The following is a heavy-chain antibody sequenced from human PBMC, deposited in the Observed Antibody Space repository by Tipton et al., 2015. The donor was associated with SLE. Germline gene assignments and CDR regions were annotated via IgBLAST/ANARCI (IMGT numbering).Heavy chain of an antibody. CDR2: SLYSGAT. V-gene: IGHV4-38-2*02. Sequence: GLVKPSETLSLTCTVSGYSISRGFYWAWIRQAPGKGLEWIGSSLYSGATNYNPSLEGRVTILFDTSRNEFSLKLTSVTAADTAVYYCARDRVVQWLEEGGAYFDYWGQGTLVHVSS. J-gene: IGHJ4*02. CDR1: GYSISRGFY. D-gene: IGHD6-19*01. CDR3: ARDRVVQWLEEGGAYFDY.